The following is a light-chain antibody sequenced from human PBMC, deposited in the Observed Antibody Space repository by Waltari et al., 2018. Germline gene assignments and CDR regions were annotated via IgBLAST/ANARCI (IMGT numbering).Light chain of an antibody. CDR1: QSVRSN. CDR3: QQYNNWPFT. J-gene: IGKJ4*01. V-gene: IGKV3-15*01. Sequence: EIMMTQSPATLSVSPGERATLSCRASQSVRSNLAWYQQKPGQAPRLLIYDASTRATGIPARFSGSGSGTELTLTISSLQSEDFAVYYCQQYNNWPFTFGGGTKVEIK. CDR2: DAS.